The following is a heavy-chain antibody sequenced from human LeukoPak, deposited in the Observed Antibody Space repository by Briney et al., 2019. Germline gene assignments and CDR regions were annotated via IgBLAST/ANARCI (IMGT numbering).Heavy chain of an antibody. V-gene: IGHV1-2*02. D-gene: IGHD2-21*02. Sequence: ASVKVSCKASGGTFSSYAISWVRQAPGQGLEWMGWINPNSGDTKYAQKFQGRVTMTRDTSNNTVYMDLTRLIFDDTAMYYCARDGVFRFEVGDVYYYYMDVWGKGTTVIISS. J-gene: IGHJ6*03. CDR1: GGTFSSYA. CDR3: ARDGVFRFEVGDVYYYYMDV. CDR2: INPNSGDT.